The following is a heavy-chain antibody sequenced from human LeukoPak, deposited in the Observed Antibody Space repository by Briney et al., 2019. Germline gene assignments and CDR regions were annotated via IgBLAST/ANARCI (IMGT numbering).Heavy chain of an antibody. V-gene: IGHV3-11*06. CDR3: ARDIAGVSSSTSLYYFDY. J-gene: IGHJ4*02. D-gene: IGHD2-2*01. CDR2: ISSSSSSYT. CDR1: GFTFSDYY. Sequence: GGSLRLSCAASGFTFSDYYMSWIRQAPGKGLEWVSYISSSSSSYTNYADSVKGRFTISRDNAKNSLYLQMNSLRAEDTAVYYCARDIAGVSSSTSLYYFDYWGQGTLVTVST.